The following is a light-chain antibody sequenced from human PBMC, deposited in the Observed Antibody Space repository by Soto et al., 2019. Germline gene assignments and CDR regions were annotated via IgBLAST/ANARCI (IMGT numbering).Light chain of an antibody. Sequence: EVVMTQSPDTLSVSPGETVTLSCRARQSVRSKLAWYQQKPGQAPRLFIYGASSRATGIPDRFSGSGSGTDFTLTISRLEPEDFAVYYCQQHETLITFGQGTRLEIK. J-gene: IGKJ5*01. CDR1: QSVRSK. V-gene: IGKV3-20*01. CDR3: QQHETLIT. CDR2: GAS.